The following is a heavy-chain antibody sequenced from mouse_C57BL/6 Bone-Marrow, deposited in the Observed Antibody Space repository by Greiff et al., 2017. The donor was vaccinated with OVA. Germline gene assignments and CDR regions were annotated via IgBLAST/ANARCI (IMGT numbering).Heavy chain of an antibody. CDR2: INPSTGGT. J-gene: IGHJ4*01. CDR3: ASLYDGYYYAMDY. V-gene: IGHV1-42*01. D-gene: IGHD2-3*01. Sequence: EVQLQQSGPELVKPGASVKISCKASGYSFTGYYMNWVKQSPEKSLEWIGEINPSTGGTTYNQKFKAKATLTVDKSSSTAYMQLKSLTSEDSAVYYCASLYDGYYYAMDYWGQGTSVTVSS. CDR1: GYSFTGYY.